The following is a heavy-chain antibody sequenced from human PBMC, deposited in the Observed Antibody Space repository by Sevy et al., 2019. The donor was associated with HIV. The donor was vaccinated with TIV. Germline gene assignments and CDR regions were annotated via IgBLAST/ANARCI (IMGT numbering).Heavy chain of an antibody. V-gene: IGHV3-30-3*01. CDR2: ISYDGSNK. D-gene: IGHD2-2*01. CDR1: GFTFSSYA. Sequence: GGSLRLSCAASGFTFSSYAMHWVRQAPGKGLEWVAVISYDGSNKYYADSVKGRFTISRDNSKNTLYLQMNSLRAEDTAVYYCAREGGYWSSTSCYPLYYFDYWGQGTLVTVSS. J-gene: IGHJ4*02. CDR3: AREGGYWSSTSCYPLYYFDY.